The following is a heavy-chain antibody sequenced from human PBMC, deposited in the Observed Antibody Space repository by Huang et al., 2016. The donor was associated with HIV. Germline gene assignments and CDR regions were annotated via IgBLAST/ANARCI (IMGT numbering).Heavy chain of an antibody. Sequence: EVQLVQSGAEVKKPGESLKISCKVSGYSFTNYWIVWVRQMPGKGLELMGIIYPDDSDARYSPSCQGQVTISVDKSIRTADLQWSSLKASDTAMYYCARETLVTNAFDYWGQGTLVTVSS. CDR2: IYPDDSDA. CDR1: GYSFTNYW. D-gene: IGHD2-21*02. J-gene: IGHJ4*02. CDR3: ARETLVTNAFDY. V-gene: IGHV5-51*03.